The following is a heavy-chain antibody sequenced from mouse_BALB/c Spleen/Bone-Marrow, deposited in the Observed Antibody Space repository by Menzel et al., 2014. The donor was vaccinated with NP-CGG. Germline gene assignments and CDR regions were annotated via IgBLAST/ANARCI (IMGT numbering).Heavy chain of an antibody. J-gene: IGHJ3*01. CDR2: INPSNGRT. CDR3: ARYDGPAWFAY. Sequence: VKLMESGAELVKPGASVRLSCKASGYSFTTYWIHWVKQRPGQGLEWIGEINPSNGRTNYNEKFKSKATLTVDKSSSTAHMQLSSLTSEDSAVYYCARYDGPAWFAYWGQGTLVTVSA. CDR1: GYSFTTYW. D-gene: IGHD2-3*01. V-gene: IGHV1S81*02.